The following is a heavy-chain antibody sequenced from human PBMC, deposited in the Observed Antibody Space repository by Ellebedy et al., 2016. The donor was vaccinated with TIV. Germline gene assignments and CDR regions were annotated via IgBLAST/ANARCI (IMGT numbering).Heavy chain of an antibody. D-gene: IGHD6-13*01. CDR2: IYPGDSDT. J-gene: IGHJ3*02. V-gene: IGHV5-51*01. CDR3: AGRMAASGYDAFDI. Sequence: GESLKISCKASGYTFANYWIGWVRQMPGKGLEWMAIIYPGDSDTRYSPSFQGQVTISADKSISTAYLQWNSLKASDTAMYFCAGRMAASGYDAFDIWGQGTMVTVSS. CDR1: GYTFANYW.